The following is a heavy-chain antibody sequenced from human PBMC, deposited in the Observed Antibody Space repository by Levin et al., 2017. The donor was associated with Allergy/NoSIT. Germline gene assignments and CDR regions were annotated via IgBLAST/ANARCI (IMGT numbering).Heavy chain of an antibody. CDR1: GFTFSSYA. CDR3: AKDPGYSYGPYYFDY. J-gene: IGHJ4*02. CDR2: ISGSGGST. D-gene: IGHD5-18*01. Sequence: GESLKISCAASGFTFSSYAMSWVRQAPGKGLEWVSAISGSGGSTYYADSVKGRFTISRDNSKNTLYLQMNSLRAEDTAVYYCAKDPGYSYGPYYFDYWGQGTLVTVSS. V-gene: IGHV3-23*01.